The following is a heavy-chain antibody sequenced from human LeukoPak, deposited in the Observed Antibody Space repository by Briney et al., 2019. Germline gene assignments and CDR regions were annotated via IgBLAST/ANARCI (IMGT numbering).Heavy chain of an antibody. J-gene: IGHJ3*02. CDR3: ARGLGIRDAFDI. Sequence: GASVKVSCKASGGTVSSYAISWVRQAPGQGLEWMGRIIPILGIANYAQKFQGRVTITADKSTSTAYMELSSLRSEDTAVYYCARGLGIRDAFDIWGQGTMVTVSS. CDR1: GGTVSSYA. CDR2: IIPILGIA. V-gene: IGHV1-69*04. D-gene: IGHD1-14*01.